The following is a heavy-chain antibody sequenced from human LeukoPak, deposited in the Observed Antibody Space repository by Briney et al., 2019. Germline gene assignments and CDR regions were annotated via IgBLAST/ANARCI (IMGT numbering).Heavy chain of an antibody. Sequence: PSETLSLTCTVSGGSISSSSYYWGWIRQPPGKGLEWIGRIYYSGSTYYNPSLKSRVTISVDTSKNQFSLKLSSVTAADTAVYYCARPGYCSSTSCYRGGAFDIWGQGTMVTVSS. CDR2: IYYSGST. CDR3: ARPGYCSSTSCYRGGAFDI. J-gene: IGHJ3*02. D-gene: IGHD2-2*01. V-gene: IGHV4-39*01. CDR1: GGSISSSSYY.